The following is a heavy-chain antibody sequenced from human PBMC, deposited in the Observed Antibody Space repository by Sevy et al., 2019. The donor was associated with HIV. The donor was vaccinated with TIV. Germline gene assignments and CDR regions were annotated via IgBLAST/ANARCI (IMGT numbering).Heavy chain of an antibody. Sequence: GGSLRLSCAASGFTFNTYAMSWVRQAPGKGLEWVSTISSTGTTIYYADSVKGRFTISRDNSQNTLFLQMNSLRADDTAIYFCARLSRIVATTPYYFDSWDQGALVTVSS. CDR2: ISSTGTTI. CDR3: ARLSRIVATTPYYFDS. J-gene: IGHJ4*02. CDR1: GFTFNTYA. V-gene: IGHV3-23*01. D-gene: IGHD5-12*01.